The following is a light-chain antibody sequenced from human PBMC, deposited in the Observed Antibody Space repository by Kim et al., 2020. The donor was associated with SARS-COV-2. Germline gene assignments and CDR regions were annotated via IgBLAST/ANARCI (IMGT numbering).Light chain of an antibody. V-gene: IGLV7-46*01. J-gene: IGLJ3*02. CDR2: HTS. CDR1: TGAVTSGHY. CDR3: LLSYSGARV. Sequence: QAVVTQEPSLIVSPGGTVTLTCGSSTGAVTSGHYPYWFQQNPGQAPRTLIYHTSNKQSWTPARFSGSLVGGKAALTLSGAQPEDEAEYYCLLSYSGARVFGRGTQLTVL.